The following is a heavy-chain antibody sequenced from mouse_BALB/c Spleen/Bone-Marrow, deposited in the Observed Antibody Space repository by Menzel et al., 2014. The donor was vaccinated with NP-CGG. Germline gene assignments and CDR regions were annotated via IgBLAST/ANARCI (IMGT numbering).Heavy chain of an antibody. Sequence: VQLQQSGGGLVQSGGSRKLSCAASGFTFSSFGMHWVRQAPEKGLEWVAYISSGGSSIYFADTMKGRLTISRDNPKNTLFLQLTSLRSEDTAIYYCARGGLRDYFAYWGQGTTLTVSS. CDR3: ARGGLRDYFAY. CDR2: ISSGGSSI. J-gene: IGHJ2*01. D-gene: IGHD2-2*01. V-gene: IGHV5-17*02. CDR1: GFTFSSFG.